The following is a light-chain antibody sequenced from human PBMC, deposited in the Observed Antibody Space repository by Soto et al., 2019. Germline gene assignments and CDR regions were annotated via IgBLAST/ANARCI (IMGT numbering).Light chain of an antibody. J-gene: IGKJ4*01. V-gene: IGKV3-15*01. CDR3: QQYNDLVT. Sequence: IVMTQSPGTLSVSPGERVTLSCRASQSVSSHLAWYQQKPGQAPRLLMYAASTRANGVPPRFSGSGSGTEFTLTITILQSEDFALYYCQQYNDLVTFGGGPKVEIK. CDR2: AAS. CDR1: QSVSSH.